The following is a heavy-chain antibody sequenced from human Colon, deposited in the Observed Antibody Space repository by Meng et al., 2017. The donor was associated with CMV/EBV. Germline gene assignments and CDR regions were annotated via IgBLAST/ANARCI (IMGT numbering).Heavy chain of an antibody. D-gene: IGHD3-9*01. Sequence: GGSLRLSCAASGFTFSGSAMHWVRQASGKGLEWVGRIRSKANSYATAYAASVKGRFTISRDDSQTTGYLQMNSMRADDTAVYYCAKTSKKLKAPVLRYFDWVPYYYYGMDVWGQGTTVTVSS. J-gene: IGHJ6*02. CDR1: GFTFSGSA. CDR2: IRSKANSYAT. V-gene: IGHV3-73*01. CDR3: AKTSKKLKAPVLRYFDWVPYYYYGMDV.